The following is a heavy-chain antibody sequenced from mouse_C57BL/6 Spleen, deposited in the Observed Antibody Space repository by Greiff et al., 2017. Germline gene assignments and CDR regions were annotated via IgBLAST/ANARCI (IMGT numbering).Heavy chain of an antibody. V-gene: IGHV1-18*01. Sequence: DVQLQESGPELVKPGASVKIPCKASGYTFTDYNMDWVKQSHGKSLEWIGDINPNNGGTIYNQKFKGKATLTVDKSSSTAYMELRSLTSEDTAVYYCARWATVVATPFAYWGQGTLVTVSA. CDR1: GYTFTDYN. CDR2: INPNNGGT. J-gene: IGHJ3*01. D-gene: IGHD1-1*01. CDR3: ARWATVVATPFAY.